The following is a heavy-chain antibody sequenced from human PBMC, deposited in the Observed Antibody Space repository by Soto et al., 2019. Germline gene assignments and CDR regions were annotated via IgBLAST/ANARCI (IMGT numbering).Heavy chain of an antibody. D-gene: IGHD6-19*01. V-gene: IGHV6-1*01. CDR3: ARGGPARYSSGWYYFDY. J-gene: IGHJ4*02. Sequence: SPTLSLPCAISGDSVSSNSAAWNWIRQSPSRGLEWLGRTYYRSKWYNDYAVSVKSRITINPDTSKNQFSLQLNSVTPEDTAVYYCARGGPARYSSGWYYFDYWGQGTLVTVSS. CDR2: TYYRSKWYN. CDR1: GDSVSSNSAA.